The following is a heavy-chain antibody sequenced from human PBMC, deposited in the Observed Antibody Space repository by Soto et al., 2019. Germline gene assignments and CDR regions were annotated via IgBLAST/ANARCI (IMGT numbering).Heavy chain of an antibody. Sequence: VSGPTLVNPTQTLTLTCNFSGFSLSTSGVGVGWIRQPPGRALEWLALIYWNDDQRYSPSLKSRLTITKDTTKNQVVLTMTNIDPVDTATYYCAHADLTGGDYCDFWSRYLWFVPWGEGPLLTVS. CDR3: AHADLTGGDYCDFWSRYLWFVP. J-gene: IGHJ5*02. CDR2: IYWNDDQ. V-gene: IGHV2-5*01. D-gene: IGHD3-3*01. CDR1: GFSLSTSGVG.